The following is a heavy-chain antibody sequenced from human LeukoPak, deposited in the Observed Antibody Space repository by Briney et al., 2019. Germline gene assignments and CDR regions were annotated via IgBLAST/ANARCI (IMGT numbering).Heavy chain of an antibody. CDR2: FYPGDSDT. CDR1: GYTFTSYW. V-gene: IGHV5-51*01. CDR3: TRVAVAGTQWFDP. J-gene: IGHJ5*02. D-gene: IGHD6-19*01. Sequence: GESLKISCKGSGYTFTSYWIAWVRQMPGKGLEWMGIFYPGDSDTRYSPSFQGQVTISVDKSISTAYLQWSSLKASDTAMYYCTRVAVAGTQWFDPWGQGTLVTVSS.